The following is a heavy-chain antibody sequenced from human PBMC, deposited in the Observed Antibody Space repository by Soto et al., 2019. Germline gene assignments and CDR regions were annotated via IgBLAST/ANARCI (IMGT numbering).Heavy chain of an antibody. D-gene: IGHD3-16*01. CDR1: GGSFSGYY. CDR3: ARGGGRAYFDL. V-gene: IGHV4-34*01. CDR2: INHSGST. J-gene: IGHJ2*01. Sequence: QGQLQQWGAGLLKPSETLSLTCAVYGGSFSGYYWSWIRQPPGKGLEWIGEINHSGSTNYNPSLKSRVTISVDTSKNHFSLKLSSVTAADTAVYYCARGGGRAYFDLWGRGTLVTVSS.